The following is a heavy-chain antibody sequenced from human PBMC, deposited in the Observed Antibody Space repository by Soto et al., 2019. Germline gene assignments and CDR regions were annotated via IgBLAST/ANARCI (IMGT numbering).Heavy chain of an antibody. CDR1: GYSFNTYW. D-gene: IGHD3-22*01. J-gene: IGHJ4*02. CDR3: ARPGYYDSSGFFNYVH. V-gene: IGHV5-51*01. CDR2: IYPDDSDT. Sequence: GESLKISCKASGYSFNTYWIGWVRQLPGKGLEWMGIIYPDDSDTRYSPSFQGQVTISADKSFTTVYLQWNSLKASDTAIYYCARPGYYDSSGFFNYVHWGQGTLVTVSA.